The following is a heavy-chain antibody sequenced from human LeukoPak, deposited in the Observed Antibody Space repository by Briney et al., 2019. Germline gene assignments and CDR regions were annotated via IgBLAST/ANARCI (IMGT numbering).Heavy chain of an antibody. CDR3: ARAGRSWYVDV. D-gene: IGHD6-13*01. CDR2: IYYSGST. V-gene: IGHV4-59*01. J-gene: IGHJ6*03. Sequence: PSETLSLTCAVYGWSFNDYYWNWIRQPPGKGLEWVGYIYYSGSTNYNPSLKSRVTISVDTSKNQFSLKLSSVTAADTAVYYCARAGRSWYVDVWGKGTTVTVSS. CDR1: GWSFNDYY.